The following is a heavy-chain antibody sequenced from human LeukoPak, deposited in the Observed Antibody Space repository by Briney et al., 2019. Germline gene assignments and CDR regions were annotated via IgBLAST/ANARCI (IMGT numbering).Heavy chain of an antibody. CDR2: INTNTGNP. CDR1: GYTFTNYA. CDR3: ARGPDYGDYVSWFDP. Sequence: ASVKVSCKASGYTFTNYAMNWVRQAPGQGLEWMGWINTNTGNPTYAQGFTGRFVFSLDTSVSTAYLQISSLKAEDTAVYYCARGPDYGDYVSWFDPWGQGTLVTVSS. D-gene: IGHD4-17*01. J-gene: IGHJ5*02. V-gene: IGHV7-4-1*02.